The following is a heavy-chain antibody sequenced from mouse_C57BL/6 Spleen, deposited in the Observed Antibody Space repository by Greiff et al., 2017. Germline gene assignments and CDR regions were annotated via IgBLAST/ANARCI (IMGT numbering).Heavy chain of an antibody. CDR1: GYTFTDYE. V-gene: IGHV1-15*01. Sequence: VQLQQSGAELVRPGASVTLSCKASGYTFTDYEMHWVKQTPVHGLEWIGAIDPETGGTAYNQKFKGKAILTADKSSSTAYMELRSLTSEDSAVYYCTRLGNYYEYEGYWGQGTTLTVSS. J-gene: IGHJ2*01. CDR3: TRLGNYYEYEGY. D-gene: IGHD2-4*01. CDR2: IDPETGGT.